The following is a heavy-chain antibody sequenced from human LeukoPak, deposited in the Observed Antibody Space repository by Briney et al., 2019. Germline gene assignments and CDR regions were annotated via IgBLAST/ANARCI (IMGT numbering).Heavy chain of an antibody. D-gene: IGHD3-16*01. J-gene: IGHJ5*02. Sequence: GGSLRLSCAASGFTVSSNYMSWVRQAPGKGLEWVSFIYSGGSTYYADSVKGRFTISRDNSKNTLYLQMNSLRAVDTAVYYCARRGGGWARNNWFDPWGEGTLVTVSS. CDR2: IYSGGST. CDR1: GFTVSSNY. CDR3: ARRGGGWARNNWFDP. V-gene: IGHV3-66*01.